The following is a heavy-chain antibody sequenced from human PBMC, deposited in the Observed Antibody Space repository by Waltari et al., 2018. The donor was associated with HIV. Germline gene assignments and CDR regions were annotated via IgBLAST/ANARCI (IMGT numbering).Heavy chain of an antibody. V-gene: IGHV3-23*01. Sequence: EVQLLASGGGLVQPGGSLRHSCAASGFTFSNYAMSWVRQAPGEWLVWVSSISCSVGSKYYADFVKCRVTVSRYNSKDALFLQLNSLRAEDTALYYCAKEGIIVITDAFDIWGQGTMVIVSS. J-gene: IGHJ3*02. CDR3: AKEGIIVITDAFDI. CDR2: ISCSVGSK. D-gene: IGHD3-22*01. CDR1: GFTFSNYA.